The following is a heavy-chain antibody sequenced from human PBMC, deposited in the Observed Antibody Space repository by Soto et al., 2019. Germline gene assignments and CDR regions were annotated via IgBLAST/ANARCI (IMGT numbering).Heavy chain of an antibody. CDR2: INHSGST. J-gene: IGHJ4*02. CDR3: ARMGIFGAVDY. CDR1: GGSFSGYY. Sequence: QVQLQQWGAGLLKPSETLSLTCAVYGGSFSGYYWSWIRQPPGKGLEWIGEINHSGSTNYNPSLKRRVTISVDTSKNQFSLKLSSVTAADTAVYYCARMGIFGAVDYWGQGTLVTVSS. V-gene: IGHV4-34*01. D-gene: IGHD3-3*01.